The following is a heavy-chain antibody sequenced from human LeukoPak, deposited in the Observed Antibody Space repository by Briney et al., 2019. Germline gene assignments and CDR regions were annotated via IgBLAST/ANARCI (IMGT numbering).Heavy chain of an antibody. D-gene: IGHD6-6*01. CDR2: INPSGGST. Sequence: ASVKVSCKASGYTFTSYYMHWVRQAPGQGLEWMGIINPSGGSTSYAQKFQGRVTMTRDTSTSTVYMELSSLRSEDTAVYYCARGVEVMYSSSYNWFDPWGQGTLVTVSS. CDR1: GYTFTSYY. CDR3: ARGVEVMYSSSYNWFDP. V-gene: IGHV1-46*01. J-gene: IGHJ5*02.